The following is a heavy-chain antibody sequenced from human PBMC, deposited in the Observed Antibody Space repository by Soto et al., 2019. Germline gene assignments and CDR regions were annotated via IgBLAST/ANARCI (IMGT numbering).Heavy chain of an antibody. CDR2: INPNSGGT. CDR3: ATPRGTPYTQPYYYGMDV. Sequence: QVQLVQSGAEVKKPGASVKVSCKASGYTFTGYYMHWVRQAPGQGLEWMGWINPNSGGTNYAQKFQGSVTMTRDTSISTAYMELSRLRSDDTAVYYCATPRGTPYTQPYYYGMDVWGQGTTVTVSS. V-gene: IGHV1-2*02. J-gene: IGHJ6*02. D-gene: IGHD1-1*01. CDR1: GYTFTGYY.